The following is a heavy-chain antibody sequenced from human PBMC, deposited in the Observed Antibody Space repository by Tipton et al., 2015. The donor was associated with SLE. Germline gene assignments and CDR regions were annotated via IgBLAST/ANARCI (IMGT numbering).Heavy chain of an antibody. CDR2: MSSSGSTI. V-gene: IGHV3-48*03. J-gene: IGHJ3*02. CDR1: GFTLRSYE. D-gene: IGHD4-17*01. Sequence: QLVQSGGGLVQPGGSLRLSCAASGFTLRSYEMNWVRQAPGKGLEWVSYMSSSGSTIFYSDSVKGRFTISRDSAKNSLILQMNGLRADDTAVYYCARVGFYGDYELGRHDAFDIWGQGTMVTVSS. CDR3: ARVGFYGDYELGRHDAFDI.